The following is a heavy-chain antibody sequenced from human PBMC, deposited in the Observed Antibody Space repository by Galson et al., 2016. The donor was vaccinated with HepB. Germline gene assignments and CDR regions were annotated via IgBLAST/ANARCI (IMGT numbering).Heavy chain of an antibody. CDR1: GYTFVGYY. J-gene: IGHJ6*02. CDR3: ARESPPNWETYYYYGMDV. CDR2: INPNSGDT. V-gene: IGHV1-2*02. Sequence: SVKVSCKASGYTFVGYYMNWVRQAPGQGLEWMGWINPNSGDTNYAQQFQGRVTMTRDTSISTAYMELSRLRSDDTAVYYCARESPPNWETYYYYGMDVWGRGTTVTVSS. D-gene: IGHD7-27*01.